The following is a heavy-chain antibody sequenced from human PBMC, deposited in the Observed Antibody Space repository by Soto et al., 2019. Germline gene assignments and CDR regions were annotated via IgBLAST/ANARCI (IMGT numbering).Heavy chain of an antibody. CDR3: ARRNTGYDL. CDR1: GFTFSSYG. CDR2: ITGNGGRI. J-gene: IGHJ5*02. V-gene: IGHV3-64*01. D-gene: IGHD5-12*01. Sequence: EVQLVESGGGLVQPGGSLRLSCVASGFTFSSYGMHWVRQAPGKGLEFVSAITGNGGRIYYANSVKGRFTISRDNSKNTLYLQMGSRRAEDTAVYYCARRNTGYDLWGQGTLVTVSS.